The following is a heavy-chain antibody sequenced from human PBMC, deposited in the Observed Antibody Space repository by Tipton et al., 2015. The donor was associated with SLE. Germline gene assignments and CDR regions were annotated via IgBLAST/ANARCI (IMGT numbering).Heavy chain of an antibody. Sequence: SLRLSCAASGFTFIDYTMNWVRQAPGRGLEWVSYITGSSTAIFYADPVKGRFTISRDNAKKSLYLQMNSLSAEDTAVYYCARDSYDSGSKYGMDVWGQGTTVTVSS. D-gene: IGHD3-10*01. V-gene: IGHV3-48*01. J-gene: IGHJ6*02. CDR3: ARDSYDSGSKYGMDV. CDR2: ITGSSTAI. CDR1: GFTFIDYT.